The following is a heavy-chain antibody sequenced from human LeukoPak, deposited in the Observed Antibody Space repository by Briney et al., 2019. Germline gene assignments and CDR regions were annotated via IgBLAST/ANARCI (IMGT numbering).Heavy chain of an antibody. J-gene: IGHJ4*02. Sequence: GGSLRLSCAASGFTFSDYYMSWIRQAPGKGLGWVSYISSSGSTIYYADSVKGRFTISRDNAKNSLYLRMNSLRAEDTAVYYCARVRFGELLDHWGQGTLVTVSS. D-gene: IGHD3-10*01. CDR2: ISSSGSTI. CDR1: GFTFSDYY. V-gene: IGHV3-11*01. CDR3: ARVRFGELLDH.